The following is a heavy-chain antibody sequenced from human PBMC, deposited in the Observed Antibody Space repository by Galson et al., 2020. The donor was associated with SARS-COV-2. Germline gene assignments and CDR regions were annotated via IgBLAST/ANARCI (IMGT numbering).Heavy chain of an antibody. CDR3: ARHGASSGWYEGIDY. CDR2: IYPDDSYT. J-gene: IGHJ4*02. CDR1: GYSFTNYW. V-gene: IGHV5-51*01. Sequence: GESLKISCRTSGYSFTNYWIGWVRQIPGKGLEWMGIIYPDDSYTIYSPSFQGQVTISADKSISTAFLQWSSLKASDTAIYYCARHGASSGWYEGIDYWGQGTLVTVSS. D-gene: IGHD6-19*01.